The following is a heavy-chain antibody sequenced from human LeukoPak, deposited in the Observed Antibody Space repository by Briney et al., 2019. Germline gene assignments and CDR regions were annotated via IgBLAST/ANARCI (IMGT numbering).Heavy chain of an antibody. CDR2: IDWDDDK. V-gene: IGHV2-70*11. D-gene: IGHD3-22*01. J-gene: IGHJ6*03. CDR1: GFSLSTSGMC. CDR3: ARTPMYYYDSSGSYYMDV. Sequence: SGPALVKPTQTLTLTCTFSGFSLSTSGMCVSWIRQPPGKALEWLARIDWDDDKYYSTSLKTRLTISKDTSKNQVVLTMTNMDPVDTATYYCARTPMYYYDSSGSYYMDVWGKGTTVTVSS.